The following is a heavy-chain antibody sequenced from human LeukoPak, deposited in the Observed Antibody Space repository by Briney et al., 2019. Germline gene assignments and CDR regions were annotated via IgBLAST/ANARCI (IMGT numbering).Heavy chain of an antibody. Sequence: PGRSLRLSCAASGFTFSSYAMHWVRQAPGKGLEWVAVISYDGSNKYYADSVKGRFTISRDNSKNTLYLQMNSLRAEDTAVYYCARDWALQWLAPEGYGMDVWGQGTTVTASS. CDR3: ARDWALQWLAPEGYGMDV. J-gene: IGHJ6*02. D-gene: IGHD6-19*01. V-gene: IGHV3-30-3*01. CDR1: GFTFSSYA. CDR2: ISYDGSNK.